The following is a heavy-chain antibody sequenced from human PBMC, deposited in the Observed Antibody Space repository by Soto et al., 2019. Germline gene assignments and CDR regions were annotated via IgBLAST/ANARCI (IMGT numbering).Heavy chain of an antibody. CDR2: ISWNSGSI. J-gene: IGHJ4*02. Sequence: EVQLVESGGGLVQPGRSLRLSCAASGFTFDDYAMHWVRQAPGKGLEWVSGISWNSGSIGYADSVKGRFTISRDNAKNSLYLQMNSLRAEDTALYYCAKDICRVFDYFDYWGQGTLVTVSS. CDR1: GFTFDDYA. CDR3: AKDICRVFDYFDY. V-gene: IGHV3-9*01.